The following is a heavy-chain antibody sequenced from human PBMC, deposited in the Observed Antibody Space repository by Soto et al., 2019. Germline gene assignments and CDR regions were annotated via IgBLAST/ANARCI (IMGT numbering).Heavy chain of an antibody. D-gene: IGHD2-21*02. V-gene: IGHV3-73*01. J-gene: IGHJ4*02. Sequence: PGGSLRLSCAASGFTFGASALQWVRQASGKGLEWLGRIGSRGESYATTYDVSVKGRFTISRDDSKKTAYLQMNSLESEDTAVYYGTTQFMTPLTYFAFWGQGAQVPVDS. CDR3: TTQFMTPLTYFAF. CDR2: IGSRGESYAT. CDR1: GFTFGASA.